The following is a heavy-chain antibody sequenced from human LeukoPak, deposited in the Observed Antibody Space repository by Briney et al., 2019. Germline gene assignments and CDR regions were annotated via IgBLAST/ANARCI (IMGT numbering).Heavy chain of an antibody. J-gene: IGHJ4*02. Sequence: PSETLSLTCAVSGYSIRSGDYWGWIRQSPGKGLEWIGSIYHSGSTHYNPSLKSRVTISVDTSKNQFSLMLSSVTAAGTAVYYCARNRSVTTTPGFDHWGQGTLVTVSS. CDR2: IYHSGST. D-gene: IGHD4-17*01. V-gene: IGHV4-38-2*01. CDR3: ARNRSVTTTPGFDH. CDR1: GYSIRSGDY.